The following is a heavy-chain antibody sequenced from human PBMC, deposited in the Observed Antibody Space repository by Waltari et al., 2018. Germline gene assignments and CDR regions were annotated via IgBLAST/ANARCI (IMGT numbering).Heavy chain of an antibody. V-gene: IGHV1-18*01. CDR1: GYSFDSYG. CDR3: ARRSPYSGFDY. J-gene: IGHJ4*02. Sequence: QVQLVQSGVEVKKPGASVKVSCKASGYSFDSYGISWVRQAPGQGLEWMGWFNPDNGDGNYAQKFQGRVTMTTDSSTTTAHMELRSLGSDDTAVYYCARRSPYSGFDYWGQGILVTVSS. D-gene: IGHD2-15*01. CDR2: FNPDNGDG.